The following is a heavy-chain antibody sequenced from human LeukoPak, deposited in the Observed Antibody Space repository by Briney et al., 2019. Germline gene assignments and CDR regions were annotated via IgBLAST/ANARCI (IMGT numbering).Heavy chain of an antibody. D-gene: IGHD1-20*01. CDR2: ISSGGSYI. Sequence: GGSLRLSCAASGFTFRNYHMNWVRQAPGKGLEWVSSISSGGSYIYYADSVKGRFTISRDDAKNSLYLQMNSLRAEDTAVYYCARDMTGTVDYWGQGTLVTVSS. V-gene: IGHV3-21*01. CDR1: GFTFRNYH. J-gene: IGHJ4*02. CDR3: ARDMTGTVDY.